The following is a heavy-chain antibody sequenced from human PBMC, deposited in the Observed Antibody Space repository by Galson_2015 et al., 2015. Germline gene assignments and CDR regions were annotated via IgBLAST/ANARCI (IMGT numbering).Heavy chain of an antibody. CDR3: AHIWGGIDY. J-gene: IGHJ4*02. CDR1: GFSLRTSGVG. CDR2: IYWDDDK. D-gene: IGHD3-16*01. Sequence: PALVQPTQPLTLPCTFSGFSLRTSGVGVGWIRQPPGKALEWLALIYWDDDKRYSPSLKSRLTITKDTSKNQVVLTMTNMDPVDTATYYCAHIWGGIDYWGQGTLVTVSS. V-gene: IGHV2-5*02.